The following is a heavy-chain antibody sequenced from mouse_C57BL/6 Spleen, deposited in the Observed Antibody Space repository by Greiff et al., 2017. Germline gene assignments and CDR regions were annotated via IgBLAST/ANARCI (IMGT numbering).Heavy chain of an antibody. J-gene: IGHJ4*01. CDR1: GYSFTGYY. Sequence: VQLQQSGPELVKPGASVKISCKASGYSFTGYYMNWVKQSPEKSLEWIGEINPSTGGTTYNQKFKAKATLTVDKSSSTAYMQLKSLTSEDSAVYYCARGQLVYAMDYWGQGTSVTVSS. CDR2: INPSTGGT. CDR3: ARGQLVYAMDY. V-gene: IGHV1-42*01. D-gene: IGHD4-1*02.